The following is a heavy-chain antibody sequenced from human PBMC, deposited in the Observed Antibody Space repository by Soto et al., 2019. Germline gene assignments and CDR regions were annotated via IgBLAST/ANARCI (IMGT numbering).Heavy chain of an antibody. CDR2: IYYSGST. V-gene: IGHV4-31*03. J-gene: IGHJ5*02. Sequence: SETLSLTCTVSGGSISNGGYYWGWIRQHPGKGLEWIGYIYYSGSTYYNPSLKSRVTISVDTSKNQFSLKLSSVTAADTAVYYCARDGPVYCNRNSCPYNLFDPWGQGILVTVSS. CDR3: ARDGPVYCNRNSCPYNLFDP. CDR1: GGSISNGGYY. D-gene: IGHD2-2*01.